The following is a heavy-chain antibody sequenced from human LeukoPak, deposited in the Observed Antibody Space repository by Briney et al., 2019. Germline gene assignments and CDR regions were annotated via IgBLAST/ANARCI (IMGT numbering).Heavy chain of an antibody. Sequence: PSETLSLTCAVYGGSFSGYYWSWVRQPPGKGLEWIGYIFYSGSTSYNPSLKSRVTISVDTSKNQFSLKLNSVTATDTAVYYCARHYGPWGQGTLVTVSS. D-gene: IGHD3-10*01. V-gene: IGHV4-59*08. CDR3: ARHYGP. J-gene: IGHJ4*02. CDR1: GGSFSGYY. CDR2: IFYSGST.